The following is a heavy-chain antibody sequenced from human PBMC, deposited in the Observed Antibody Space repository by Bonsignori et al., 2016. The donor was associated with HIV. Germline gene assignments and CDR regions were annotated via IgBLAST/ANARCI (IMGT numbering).Heavy chain of an antibody. CDR3: VRGELRFLEWLRRDVFDI. D-gene: IGHD3-3*01. CDR2: INHSGST. V-gene: IGHV4-34*01. Sequence: WIRQPPGKGLEWIGEINHSGSTNYNPTLKSRVVISVDTSKNQFSLHLTSVTAADTAMYYCVRGELRFLEWLRRDVFDIWGQGTMVTVSS. J-gene: IGHJ3*02.